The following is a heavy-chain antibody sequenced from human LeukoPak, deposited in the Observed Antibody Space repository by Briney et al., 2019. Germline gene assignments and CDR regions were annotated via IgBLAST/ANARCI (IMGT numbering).Heavy chain of an antibody. CDR3: ARGTYYGSFDL. Sequence: GRSLRLSCAASGFTFSSYWMHWVRQAPGKGLVWVSRISGDGSTTSYADSVKGRFTISRENAKNTLHLQMNSLRVEDTSVYYCARGTYYGSFDLWGQGTLVTVSS. J-gene: IGHJ4*02. D-gene: IGHD4-17*01. CDR2: ISGDGSTT. V-gene: IGHV3-74*01. CDR1: GFTFSSYW.